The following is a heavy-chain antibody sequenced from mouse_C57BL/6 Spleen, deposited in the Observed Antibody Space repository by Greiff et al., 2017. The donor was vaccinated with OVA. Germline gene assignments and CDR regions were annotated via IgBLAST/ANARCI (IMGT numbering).Heavy chain of an antibody. CDR3: SRYNRSGYYYAMDY. CDR1: GYTFTSYW. J-gene: IGHJ4*01. D-gene: IGHD1-3*01. Sequence: QVQLQQPGAELVKPGASVKLSCKASGYTFTSYWMHWVKQRPGQGLEWIGMIHPNSGSTNYNEKFKSKATLTVDKSSRTACMHLSSLTSGDSAVYYCSRYNRSGYYYAMDYWGQGTSVTVSS. V-gene: IGHV1-64*01. CDR2: IHPNSGST.